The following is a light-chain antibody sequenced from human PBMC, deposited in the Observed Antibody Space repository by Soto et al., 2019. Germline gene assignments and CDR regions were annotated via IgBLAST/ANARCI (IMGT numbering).Light chain of an antibody. CDR3: QTWGTGIAV. Sequence: VLTQSPSASASLGASVKLTCTLNSGHSSYAIAWHQQQPEKGPRYLMRVHSDGTHSKGDGIPDRFSGSSSGAERYVTISSLQSEDEADYYCQTWGTGIAVFGGGTKVTVL. J-gene: IGLJ3*02. CDR2: VHSDGTH. CDR1: SGHSSYA. V-gene: IGLV4-69*01.